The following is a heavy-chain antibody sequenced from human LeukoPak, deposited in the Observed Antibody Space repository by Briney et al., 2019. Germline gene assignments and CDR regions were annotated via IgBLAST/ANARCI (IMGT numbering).Heavy chain of an antibody. CDR3: ARRTPYYYDSSGYYQVERWLYYFDY. J-gene: IGHJ4*02. CDR2: IYPADSDT. D-gene: IGHD3-22*01. V-gene: IGHV5-51*01. CDR1: GYSFTTYW. Sequence: GESLKISCKASGYSFTTYWIAWVRQMPGKGLEWMGIIYPADSDTRYSPSFQGQVTISVDKSISTAYLQWSSLKASDTAMYYCARRTPYYYDSSGYYQVERWLYYFDYWGQGTLVTVSS.